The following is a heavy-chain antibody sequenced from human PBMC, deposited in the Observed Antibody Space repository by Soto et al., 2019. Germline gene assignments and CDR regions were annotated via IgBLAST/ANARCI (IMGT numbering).Heavy chain of an antibody. D-gene: IGHD6-13*01. J-gene: IGHJ5*02. CDR2: ISSNSAYI. CDR3: TRDASRDSSARGWFDP. Sequence: GGSVRLSGAASGFTFRSFTMNWVRQAPGKELEWVSTISSNSAYIYYTDALRGRFTISRDNAKNSLHLQMNSLRAEDTAVYYCTRDASRDSSARGWFDPWGPGTLVTVSS. CDR1: GFTFRSFT. V-gene: IGHV3-21*01.